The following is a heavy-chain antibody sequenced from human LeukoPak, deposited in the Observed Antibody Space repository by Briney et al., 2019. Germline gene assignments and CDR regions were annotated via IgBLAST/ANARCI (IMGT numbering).Heavy chain of an antibody. CDR3: AHISSSWPDY. CDR2: IYSGGST. D-gene: IGHD6-13*01. Sequence: GGSLRLSCAASGFSVSSNYMSWVRQAPGKGLEWVSVIYSGGSTYYADSVKGRCTISRDNSKNTLYLQMNSLRAEDTAVYYCAHISSSWPDYWGQGTLVTVSS. V-gene: IGHV3-53*01. CDR1: GFSVSSNY. J-gene: IGHJ4*02.